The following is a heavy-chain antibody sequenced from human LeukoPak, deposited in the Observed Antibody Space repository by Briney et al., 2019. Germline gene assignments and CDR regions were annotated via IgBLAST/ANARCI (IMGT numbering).Heavy chain of an antibody. V-gene: IGHV5-51*01. CDR3: AGAGGGTAIGP. D-gene: IGHD6-13*01. J-gene: IGHJ5*02. CDR2: IYPGDSDT. CDR1: GYSFSTYW. Sequence: GESLKISCKGSGYSFSTYWIAWVRQMPGKGLEWMGIIYPGDSDTRYSPSFQGQFTISADKSISTAYLQWSSLKASDSAIYFCAGAGGGTAIGPWGQGTLVTVSS.